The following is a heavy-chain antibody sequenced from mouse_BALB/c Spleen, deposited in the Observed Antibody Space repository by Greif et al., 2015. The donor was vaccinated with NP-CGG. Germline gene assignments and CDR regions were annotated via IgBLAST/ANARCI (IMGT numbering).Heavy chain of an antibody. Sequence: VQLQQSGAELVKPGASVKLSCTASGFNIKDTYMHWVKQRPEQGLEWIGRIDPANGNTKYDPKSQGKATITADTSSNTAYLQLSSLTSEDTAVYYCVYGYDRAWFAYWGQGTLVTVSA. CDR1: GFNIKDTY. D-gene: IGHD2-2*01. CDR2: IDPANGNT. J-gene: IGHJ3*01. CDR3: VYGYDRAWFAY. V-gene: IGHV14-3*02.